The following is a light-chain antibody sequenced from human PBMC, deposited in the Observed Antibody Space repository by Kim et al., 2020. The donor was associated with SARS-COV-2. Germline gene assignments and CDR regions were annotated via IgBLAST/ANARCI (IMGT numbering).Light chain of an antibody. CDR3: KTWGTGIHEV. CDR2: LNSEGSH. V-gene: IGLV4-69*01. J-gene: IGLJ3*02. Sequence: AKPPCTRGSGTSSSAIAWQQQQPGKGPGYLMKLNSEGSHSKGDGTPDRFPGSSSGAERYLTISSLQSEDEADYYGKTWGTGIHEVFGGGTQLTVL. CDR1: SGTSSSA.